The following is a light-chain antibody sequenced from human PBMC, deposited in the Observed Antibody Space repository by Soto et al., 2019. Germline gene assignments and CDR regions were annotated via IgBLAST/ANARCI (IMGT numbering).Light chain of an antibody. CDR3: QQRSNWPPFLT. J-gene: IGKJ4*01. CDR2: DAS. CDR1: QSVSSY. Sequence: EIVLTQSPATLSLSPGERATLSCRASQSVSSYLACYQQKPGQAPRLLIYDASNRATGIPARFSGSGSGTDVTLTTSSLEPEEFAVYYCQQRSNWPPFLTFGGGTKVEIK. V-gene: IGKV3-11*01.